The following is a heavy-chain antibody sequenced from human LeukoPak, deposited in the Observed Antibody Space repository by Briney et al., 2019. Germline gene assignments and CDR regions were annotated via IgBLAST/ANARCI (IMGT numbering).Heavy chain of an antibody. CDR1: GYTFTSYG. Sequence: ASVKVSCKASGYTFTSYGISWVRQAPGQGLEWMGWISAYNGNTNFAQKFQGRVTMTRDTSISTAYMELSRLRSDDTAVYYRARAWGTYYYDYWGQGTLVTVSS. D-gene: IGHD3-16*01. CDR2: ISAYNGNT. CDR3: ARAWGTYYYDY. J-gene: IGHJ4*02. V-gene: IGHV1-18*01.